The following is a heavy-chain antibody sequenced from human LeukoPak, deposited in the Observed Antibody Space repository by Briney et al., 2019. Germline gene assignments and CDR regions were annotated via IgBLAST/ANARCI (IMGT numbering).Heavy chain of an antibody. D-gene: IGHD7-27*01. V-gene: IGHV3-20*04. CDR1: GFTFSSFE. CDR2: INWNGGST. CDR3: AKSWGQHYYYYMDV. J-gene: IGHJ6*03. Sequence: GGSLRLSCAASGFTFSSFEMNWVRQAPGKGLEWVSGINWNGGSTGYADSVKGRFTISRDNAKNSLYLQMNSLRAEDTALYYCAKSWGQHYYYYMDVWGKGTTVTVSS.